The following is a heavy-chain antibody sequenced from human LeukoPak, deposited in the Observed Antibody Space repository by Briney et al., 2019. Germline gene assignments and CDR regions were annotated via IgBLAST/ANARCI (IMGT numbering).Heavy chain of an antibody. J-gene: IGHJ4*02. CDR2: INQDDTQI. D-gene: IGHD3-10*01. V-gene: IGHV3-7*04. Sequence: GGSLRLSCAASGFTFHKYWLTWVRQAPGKGVEWVANINQDDTQIYYSESVDGRFTITSDNAKDALHLQMNSLRVDDTAVYYCARGYYYSGTYYLSFFDDWGQGTLVTVSS. CDR1: GFTFHKYW. CDR3: ARGYYYSGTYYLSFFDD.